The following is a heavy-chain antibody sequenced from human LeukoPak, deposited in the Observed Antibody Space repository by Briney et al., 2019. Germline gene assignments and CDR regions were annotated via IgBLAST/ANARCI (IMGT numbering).Heavy chain of an antibody. D-gene: IGHD3-10*01. CDR1: GFTFSDYY. CDR2: ISSSGNII. Sequence: QAGGSLRLSCAASGFTFSDYYMSWIRQAPGKGLEWVSSISSSGNIIYYADSVRGRFTISRDNAKNSLYLQMNSLRAEDTAVFYCARADYYDSGSFYPLNFWGQGTLVTVSS. CDR3: ARADYYDSGSFYPLNF. J-gene: IGHJ4*02. V-gene: IGHV3-11*04.